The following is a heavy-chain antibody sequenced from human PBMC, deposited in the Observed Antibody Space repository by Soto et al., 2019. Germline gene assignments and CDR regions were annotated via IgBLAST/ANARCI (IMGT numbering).Heavy chain of an antibody. CDR2: VSPPFRTS. J-gene: IGHJ6*02. V-gene: IGHV1-69*01. D-gene: IGHD3-10*01. CDR1: GVSFNNNG. Sequence: QVQLVQSGAEVKKPGSSVKVSCKTSGVSFNNNGIGWVRQAPGHGLEWMGGVSPPFRTSNYARKFQGRISITADASTCIVNMGLSSLTSEDTAQYYCARVLYYGSGSYSPYGMDVWGQGTTVTVSS. CDR3: ARVLYYGSGSYSPYGMDV.